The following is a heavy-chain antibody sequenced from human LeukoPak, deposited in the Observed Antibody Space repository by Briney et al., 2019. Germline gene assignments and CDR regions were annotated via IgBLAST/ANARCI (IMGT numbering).Heavy chain of an antibody. J-gene: IGHJ4*02. Sequence: GGSLRLSCAASGFTFSSYSMNWVRQAPGKGLEWVSSISSSSSYIYYADAVKGRFTISRDNAKNSLYLQMNSLRAEDTAVYYCARDARAAAGTFPREYWGRGPVVSASS. V-gene: IGHV3-21*01. CDR3: ARDARAAAGTFPREY. CDR1: GFTFSSYS. D-gene: IGHD6-13*01. CDR2: ISSSSSYI.